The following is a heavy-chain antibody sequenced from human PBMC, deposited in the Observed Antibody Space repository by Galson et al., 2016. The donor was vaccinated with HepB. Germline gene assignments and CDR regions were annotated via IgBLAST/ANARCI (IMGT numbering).Heavy chain of an antibody. CDR3: ATGLRSDWREAFHI. D-gene: IGHD2-21*02. CDR2: VSYDESQK. V-gene: IGHV3-30*03. J-gene: IGHJ3*02. Sequence: SLRLSCAASGFTFSSYWIHWVRQAPGKGPEWVAVVSYDESQKYYADSVKGRSTISRDNSKNTVYLHLTTLTAEDTAVYYCATGLRSDWREAFHIWGQGTMVTVSS. CDR1: GFTFSSYW.